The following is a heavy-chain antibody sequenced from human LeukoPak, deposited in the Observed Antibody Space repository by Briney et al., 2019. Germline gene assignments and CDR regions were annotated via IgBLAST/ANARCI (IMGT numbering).Heavy chain of an antibody. D-gene: IGHD3-22*01. Sequence: PGGSLRLSCAASGFTFSSYGMHWVRQAPGKGLEWVAVISYDGSNKYYADSVKGRFTISRDNSKNTLYLQMNSLRAEDTAVYYCAKDTNYDSSGYPLGYWGQGTLVTVSS. J-gene: IGHJ4*02. V-gene: IGHV3-30*18. CDR2: ISYDGSNK. CDR1: GFTFSSYG. CDR3: AKDTNYDSSGYPLGY.